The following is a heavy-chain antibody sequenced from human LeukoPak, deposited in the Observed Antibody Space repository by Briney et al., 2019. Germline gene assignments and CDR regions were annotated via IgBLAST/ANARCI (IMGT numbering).Heavy chain of an antibody. CDR1: GYTFTSYY. CDR2: INPSGGST. Sequence: ASVKVSCKASGYTFTSYYMHWLRQAPGQGLEWMGIINPSGGSTSYAQTFQGRVTMTRDTSTSTVYMELSSLRSEDTAVYYCARIAARPPPYFDYWGQGTLVTVSS. V-gene: IGHV1-46*01. D-gene: IGHD6-6*01. J-gene: IGHJ4*02. CDR3: ARIAARPPPYFDY.